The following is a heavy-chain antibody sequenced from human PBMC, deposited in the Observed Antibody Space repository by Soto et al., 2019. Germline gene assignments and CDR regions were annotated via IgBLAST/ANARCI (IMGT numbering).Heavy chain of an antibody. CDR3: ARDMEPVVTAHSGMDV. J-gene: IGHJ6*02. CDR1: GFTFSSYS. CDR2: ISSSSSYI. Sequence: PGGSLRLSCAASGFTFSSYSMNWVRQAPGKGLEWVSSISSSSSYIYYADSVKGRFTISRDNAKNSLYLQMNSLRAEDTAVYYCARDMEPVVTAHSGMDVWGQGTTVTVSS. D-gene: IGHD2-21*02. V-gene: IGHV3-21*01.